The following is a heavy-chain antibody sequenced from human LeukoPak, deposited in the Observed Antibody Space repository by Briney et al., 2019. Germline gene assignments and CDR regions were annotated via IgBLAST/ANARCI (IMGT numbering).Heavy chain of an antibody. D-gene: IGHD6-19*01. CDR1: GFTFSNYA. Sequence: QPGGSLRLSCAASGFTFSNYAMSWVRQAPGKGLEWVSTISGSGTSTYYADSVKGRFTISRDNSKNTLYLQMNSLRAEDTAVYYCAKDSSWYSSGWPGDYWGQGTLVTVSS. CDR3: AKDSSWYSSGWPGDY. CDR2: ISGSGTST. J-gene: IGHJ4*02. V-gene: IGHV3-23*01.